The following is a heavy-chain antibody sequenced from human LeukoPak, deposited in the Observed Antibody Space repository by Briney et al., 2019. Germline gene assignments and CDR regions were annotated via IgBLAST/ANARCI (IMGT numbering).Heavy chain of an antibody. CDR2: ISAYNGNT. J-gene: IGHJ4*02. CDR3: ARAQYYYDSSGYFY. V-gene: IGHV1-18*01. CDR1: GYTFTSYG. Sequence: ASVKVSCKASGYTFTSYGISWVRQAPGQGPEWMGWISAYNGNTNYAQKLQGRVTMTTDTSTSTAYMELRSLRSDDTAVYYCARAQYYYDSSGYFYWGQGTLVTVSS. D-gene: IGHD3-22*01.